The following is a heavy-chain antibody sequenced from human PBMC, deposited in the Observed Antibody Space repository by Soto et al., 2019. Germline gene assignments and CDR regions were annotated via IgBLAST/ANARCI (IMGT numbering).Heavy chain of an antibody. CDR2: ISAYNGNT. V-gene: IGHV1-18*01. CDR3: ARLSYSKYGWFDP. D-gene: IGHD4-4*01. J-gene: IGHJ5*02. CDR1: GYTFNNYG. Sequence: GASVKVSCKASGYTFNNYGTTWVRQAPGQGLEWMGWISAYNGNTHYAQRLQGRVTMTTDTSTSTAYMELRSLRSDDTAVYFCARLSYSKYGWFDPWGQGTLVNVSS.